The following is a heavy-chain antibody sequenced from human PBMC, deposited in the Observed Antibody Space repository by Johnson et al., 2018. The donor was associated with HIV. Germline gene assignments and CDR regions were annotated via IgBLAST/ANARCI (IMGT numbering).Heavy chain of an antibody. Sequence: MQLVESGGGLVQPGGSLRLSCAASGFTVSSNYMSWVRQAPEKGLEWVAVISNDGSFQYYTDSVKGRFTISRDNSKNTVFLQMNSLRSDDTAVYYCATPQEGYSAFDIWGQGTMVTVSS. CDR2: ISNDGSFQ. J-gene: IGHJ3*02. D-gene: IGHD2-15*01. CDR1: GFTVSSNY. V-gene: IGHV3-30*03. CDR3: ATPQEGYSAFDI.